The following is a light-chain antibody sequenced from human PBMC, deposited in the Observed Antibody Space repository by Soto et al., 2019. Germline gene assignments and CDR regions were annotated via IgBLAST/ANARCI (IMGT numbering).Light chain of an antibody. CDR1: SSDVGGYNY. J-gene: IGLJ1*01. CDR2: EVS. V-gene: IGLV2-8*01. CDR3: SSYAGSNIPYV. Sequence: QSALTQPPSASGSPGQSVTISCTGTSSDVGGYNYVSWYQQHAGKAPKLIIYEVSKRPSGVPARFSGSKSGNTASLTVSGLLAEDESDYYCSSYAGSNIPYVFGTGTKLTVL.